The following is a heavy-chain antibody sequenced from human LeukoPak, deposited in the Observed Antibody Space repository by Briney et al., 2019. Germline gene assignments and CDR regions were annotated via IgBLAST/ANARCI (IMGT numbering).Heavy chain of an antibody. CDR3: ARDIVLIAVAVRGSFDI. J-gene: IGHJ3*02. CDR1: GFSFSSHG. CDR2: INWNGGST. D-gene: IGHD6-19*01. V-gene: IGHV3-20*04. Sequence: GGTLRLSCAASGFSFSSHGMSWVRQAPGKGLEWVSGINWNGGSTGYADSVKGRFTISRDNAKNSLYLQMNSLRAEDTALYYCARDIVLIAVAVRGSFDIWGQGTMVTVSS.